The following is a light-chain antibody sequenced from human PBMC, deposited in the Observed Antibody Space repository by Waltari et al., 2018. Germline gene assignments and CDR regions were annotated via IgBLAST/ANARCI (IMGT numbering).Light chain of an antibody. CDR2: SAS. CDR3: QQHNDWPPWT. Sequence: EIIMTQSLATLSLSPGERDTLSCRARQNVNSTLAWYQQKPGQAPRLLIYSASFRATVIPARFSGSGSGTQFTLTINSLQSEDSAVYFCQQHNDWPPWTFGQGTKVELK. J-gene: IGKJ1*01. V-gene: IGKV3-15*01. CDR1: QNVNST.